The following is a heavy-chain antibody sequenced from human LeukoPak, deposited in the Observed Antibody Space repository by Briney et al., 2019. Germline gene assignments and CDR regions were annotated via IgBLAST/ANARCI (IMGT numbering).Heavy chain of an antibody. V-gene: IGHV3-66*01. D-gene: IGHD5-24*01. CDR2: IYSGGTT. Sequence: GGSLRLSCAASGFTVGSSYMNWVRQAPGKGLEWVSVIYSGGTTYYAASVKGRFIISRDYSENPLYLQMNNLRAEDTAVYYCASPSAEMTAINGWYFDVWGRGTLVTVSS. J-gene: IGHJ2*01. CDR3: ASPSAEMTAINGWYFDV. CDR1: GFTVGSSY.